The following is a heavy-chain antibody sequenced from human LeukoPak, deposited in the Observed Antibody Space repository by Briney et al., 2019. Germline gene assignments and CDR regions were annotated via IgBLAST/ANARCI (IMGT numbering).Heavy chain of an antibody. D-gene: IGHD2-2*01. J-gene: IGHJ6*03. V-gene: IGHV4-38-2*01. Sequence: SETLSLTCSVSGYSISSGYYWGWVRQPPGKGLEWIWTIYHSGNTYYNPSLKNRVNIQVDASKTQFTLKLSSVTAADTAVYYCARLTYTSCYEGYCYYYYMDVWGKGTTVTVSS. CDR3: ARLTYTSCYEGYCYYYYMDV. CDR2: IYHSGNT. CDR1: GYSISSGYY.